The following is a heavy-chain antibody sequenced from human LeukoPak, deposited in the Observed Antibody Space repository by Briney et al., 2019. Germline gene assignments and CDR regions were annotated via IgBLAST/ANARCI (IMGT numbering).Heavy chain of an antibody. J-gene: IGHJ4*02. V-gene: IGHV1-46*01. CDR1: GYTFTNNW. Sequence: ASVKVSCKAFGYTFTNNWMHWVRQAPGQGPEWMGLISPAGGSTAYAQKFQGRVTLTRDMSTSTDYLELSSLRSEDTAVYYCARVRTVTRAFDYWGQGTLVTVSS. CDR2: ISPAGGST. D-gene: IGHD4-11*01. CDR3: ARVRTVTRAFDY.